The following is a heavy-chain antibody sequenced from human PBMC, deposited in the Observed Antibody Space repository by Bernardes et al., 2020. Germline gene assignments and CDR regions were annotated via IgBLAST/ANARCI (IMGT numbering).Heavy chain of an antibody. D-gene: IGHD4-17*01. CDR3: ARTPSYGDYGDY. CDR2: IYYSGST. J-gene: IGHJ4*02. Sequence: SETLSLTCTVSGGSISSSSYYWVWIRQPPGKGLEWIGSIYYSGSTYYNPSLKSRVTISVDTSKNQFSLKLSSVTAADTAVYYCARTPSYGDYGDYWGQGTLVTVSS. CDR1: GGSISSSSYY. V-gene: IGHV4-39*01.